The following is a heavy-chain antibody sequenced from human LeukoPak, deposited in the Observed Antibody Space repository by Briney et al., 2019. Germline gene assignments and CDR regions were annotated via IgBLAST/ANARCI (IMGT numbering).Heavy chain of an antibody. CDR1: GFTFSSYA. D-gene: IGHD6-19*01. CDR2: ISGSGGST. Sequence: PGGSLRLSCAASGFTFSSYAMSWVRRAPGKGLEWVSAISGSGGSTYYADSVKGRFTISRDNSKNTLYLQMISLNAEDTAVYYCAKSRGIAVAGTSDYWGQGTLVTVSS. CDR3: AKSRGIAVAGTSDY. V-gene: IGHV3-23*01. J-gene: IGHJ4*02.